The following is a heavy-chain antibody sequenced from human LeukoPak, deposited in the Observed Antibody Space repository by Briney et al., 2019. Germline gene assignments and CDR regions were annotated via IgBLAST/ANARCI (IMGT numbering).Heavy chain of an antibody. V-gene: IGHV4-34*01. D-gene: IGHD4-11*01. CDR3: ARGATVTTYAFDI. J-gene: IGHJ3*02. CDR2: INHSGST. CDR1: GGSFSGYY. Sequence: SETLSLTCAVYGGSFSGYYWSWIRQPPGKGLEWIGEINHSGSTNYNPSLKSRVTISVDTSKNQFSLKLSSVTAADTAVYYCARGATVTTYAFDIWGQGTMVTVSS.